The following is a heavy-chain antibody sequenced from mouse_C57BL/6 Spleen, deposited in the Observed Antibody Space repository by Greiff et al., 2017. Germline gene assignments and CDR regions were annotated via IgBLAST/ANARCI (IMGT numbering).Heavy chain of an antibody. Sequence: EVKLVESGGGLVQPGGSLSLSCAASGFTFTDYYMSWVRQPPGKALEWLGFIRNKANGYTTEYSASVKGRFTISRDNSQSILYLQMNALRAEDSATYYCARYFPPHYGSSPYAMDYWGQGTSVTVSS. CDR3: ARYFPPHYGSSPYAMDY. CDR2: IRNKANGYTT. CDR1: GFTFTDYY. D-gene: IGHD1-1*01. V-gene: IGHV7-3*01. J-gene: IGHJ4*01.